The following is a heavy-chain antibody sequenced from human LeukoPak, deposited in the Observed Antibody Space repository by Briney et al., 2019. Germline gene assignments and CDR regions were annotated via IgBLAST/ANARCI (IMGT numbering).Heavy chain of an antibody. CDR2: MKQDGSEK. Sequence: GGSLRLSCAVSGFTFSDHWMTWVRQAPGRGLEWVADMKQDGSEKYYVDSVKGRFTISRDNAKNSLYLQMNSLRAEDTAVYYCARDLASGGSYYYWGQGTLVTVSS. CDR3: ARDLASGGSYYY. D-gene: IGHD1-26*01. J-gene: IGHJ4*02. V-gene: IGHV3-7*01. CDR1: GFTFSDHW.